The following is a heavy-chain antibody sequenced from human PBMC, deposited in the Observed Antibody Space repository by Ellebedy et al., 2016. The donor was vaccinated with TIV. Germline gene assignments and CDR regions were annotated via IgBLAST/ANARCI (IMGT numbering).Heavy chain of an antibody. CDR3: ARDWRAWYELDY. CDR1: GYTFSSYG. CDR2: ISPYNGNT. J-gene: IGHJ4*02. Sequence: AASVKVSCKASGYTFSSYGISWVRQAPGQGLEWMGWISPYNGNTIYAQNLQGRVIMTTDTSTNTAYMELRSLRSDDTAVYYCARDWRAWYELDYWGQGTLVTVSS. V-gene: IGHV1-18*04. D-gene: IGHD6-19*01.